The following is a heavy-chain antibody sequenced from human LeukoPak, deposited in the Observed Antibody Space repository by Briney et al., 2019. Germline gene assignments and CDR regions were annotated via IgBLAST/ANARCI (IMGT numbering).Heavy chain of an antibody. CDR1: GFTFSSYG. D-gene: IGHD2-2*01. Sequence: PGRSLRLSCAASGFTFSSYGMHWVRQAPGKGLEWVAVIWYDGSNKYYADSVKSRFTISRDNSKNTLYLQMNSLRAEDTAVYYCARDLSADIVVVPAANWFDPWGQGTLVTVSS. CDR2: IWYDGSNK. CDR3: ARDLSADIVVVPAANWFDP. V-gene: IGHV3-33*01. J-gene: IGHJ5*02.